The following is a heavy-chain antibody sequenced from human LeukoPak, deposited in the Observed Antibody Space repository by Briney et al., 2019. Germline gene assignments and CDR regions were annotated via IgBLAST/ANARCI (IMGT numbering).Heavy chain of an antibody. CDR3: ARLHGRRVYYFDY. Sequence: SETLSLTCAVYGGSFSGYYWSWIRQPPGKGLEWIGEINHSGSTNYNPSLKSRVTISVDTSKNQFSLKLSSVTAADTAVYYCARLHGRRVYYFDYWGQGTLVTVSS. D-gene: IGHD1-26*01. V-gene: IGHV4-34*01. CDR2: INHSGST. CDR1: GGSFSGYY. J-gene: IGHJ4*02.